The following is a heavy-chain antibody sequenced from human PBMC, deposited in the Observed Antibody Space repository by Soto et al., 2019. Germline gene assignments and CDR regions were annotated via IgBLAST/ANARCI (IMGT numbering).Heavy chain of an antibody. CDR3: ARCLVSAYGSGSYDALDY. D-gene: IGHD3-10*01. J-gene: IGHJ4*02. Sequence: EVQLVESGGGLVKPGGSLRLSCTASGFTFSSYNINWVRQAPGRGLEWVSSISSSSSYIYYADSVKGRFTISRDNAKNSLYRQMNSLRADDTAVYYCARCLVSAYGSGSYDALDYWGQGTLVTVSS. CDR1: GFTFSSYN. V-gene: IGHV3-21*01. CDR2: ISSSSSYI.